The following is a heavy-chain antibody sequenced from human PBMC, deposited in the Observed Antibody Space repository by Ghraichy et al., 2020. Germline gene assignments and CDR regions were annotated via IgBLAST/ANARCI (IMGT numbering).Heavy chain of an antibody. CDR1: GFTLTEYD. CDR3: ARDKYGMDV. J-gene: IGHJ6*02. CDR2: IGLAGDT. Sequence: GGSLRLSCAASGFTLTEYDLHWVRQPPGKGLEWVSAIGLAGDTYYVASVKGRFTISRDHTNNSLYLQMHSLRVGDTAVYYCARDKYGMDVWGQGTTITVS. V-gene: IGHV3-13*01.